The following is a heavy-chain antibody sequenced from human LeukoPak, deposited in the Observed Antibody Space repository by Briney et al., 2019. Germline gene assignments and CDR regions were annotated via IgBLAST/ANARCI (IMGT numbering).Heavy chain of an antibody. D-gene: IGHD6-19*01. V-gene: IGHV3-7*04. CDR3: ARDYYGSGWYGDY. Sequence: GGSLRLSCAASGFTFSNYWMSWVRQAPGKGLEWVANIKQDETEKYYVDSVKGRFTISRDNAKNSLFLQMNSLRAEDTAVYYCARDYYGSGWYGDYWGQGTLVTVSS. CDR2: IKQDETEK. J-gene: IGHJ4*02. CDR1: GFTFSNYW.